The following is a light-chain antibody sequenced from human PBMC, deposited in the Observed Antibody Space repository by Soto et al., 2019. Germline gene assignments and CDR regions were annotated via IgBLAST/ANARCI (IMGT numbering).Light chain of an antibody. J-gene: IGLJ2*01. CDR3: SSYAGSSNFVV. Sequence: QSALTQPPSASGSPGQSVTISCTGTSSDIGYYNYVSWYQQHPGKAPNLVIYDVNKRPSGVPDRFSGFKSGNTASLTVSGLQAEDEPEYYCSSYAGSSNFVVFGGGTKLTVL. CDR1: SSDIGYYNY. CDR2: DVN. V-gene: IGLV2-8*01.